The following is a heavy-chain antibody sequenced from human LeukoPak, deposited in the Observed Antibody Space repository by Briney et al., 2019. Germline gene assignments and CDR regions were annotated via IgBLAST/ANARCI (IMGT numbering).Heavy chain of an antibody. V-gene: IGHV1-8*02. D-gene: IGHD6-13*01. J-gene: IGHJ6*03. Sequence: ASVKVSCKASGYTFTSYDINWVRQAPGQGLEWMGWMHPNSGNTGYAQKFQGRVTMTRNTSISTAYMELSSLRSEDTAVYYRARGSSSSWDYMDVWGKGTTVTISS. CDR2: MHPNSGNT. CDR1: GYTFTSYD. CDR3: ARGSSSSWDYMDV.